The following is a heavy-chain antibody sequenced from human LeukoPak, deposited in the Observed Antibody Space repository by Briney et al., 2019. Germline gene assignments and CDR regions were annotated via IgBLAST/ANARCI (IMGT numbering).Heavy chain of an antibody. CDR1: GGSISSGDYY. D-gene: IGHD3-22*01. V-gene: IGHV4-31*03. J-gene: IGHJ3*02. Sequence: PSETLSLTCTVSGGSISSGDYYWSWIRQRPGKGLEWFGYIYYSGSTYYNPSLKSRVTISVDTSKNQFSLKLSAVTAADTAVYYCAREGFIYDSSGPDSDAFDIWGQGTMVTVSS. CDR3: AREGFIYDSSGPDSDAFDI. CDR2: IYYSGST.